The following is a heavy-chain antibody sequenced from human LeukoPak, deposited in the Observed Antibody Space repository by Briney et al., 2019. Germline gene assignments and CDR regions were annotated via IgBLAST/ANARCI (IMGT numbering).Heavy chain of an antibody. CDR2: INHSGST. CDR3: GRGVIITFYYYYGMDV. J-gene: IGHJ6*02. V-gene: IGHV4-34*01. D-gene: IGHD3-10*01. Sequence: SGTLSLTCAVYVGSFSGYYWSWIRPPPARGREWMGEINHSGSTNYNPSLQSRVTIPVDTSKNQFSLKLSSVTAADSAVYYCGRGVIITFYYYYGMDVWGQGTTVTVSS. CDR1: VGSFSGYY.